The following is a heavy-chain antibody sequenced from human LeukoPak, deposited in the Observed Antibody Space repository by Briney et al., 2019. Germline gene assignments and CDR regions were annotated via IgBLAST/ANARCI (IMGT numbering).Heavy chain of an antibody. CDR3: AKVGTTAGGYFDY. Sequence: GGSLRLSCAASGFTLSSYAMSWVRQAPGKGLEWVSAISGSGGSTYYADSVKGRFTISRDNSKNTLYLQMSSLRAEDTAVYYCAKVGTTAGGYFDYWGQGTLVTVSS. V-gene: IGHV3-23*01. CDR1: GFTLSSYA. J-gene: IGHJ4*02. CDR2: ISGSGGST. D-gene: IGHD1-7*01.